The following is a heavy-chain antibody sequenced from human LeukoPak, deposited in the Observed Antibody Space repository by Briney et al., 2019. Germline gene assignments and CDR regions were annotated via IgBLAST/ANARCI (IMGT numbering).Heavy chain of an antibody. CDR2: IKQDGSEK. CDR3: ARDAYYDSSGYYA. CDR1: GFTFSSYW. V-gene: IGHV3-7*01. D-gene: IGHD3-22*01. J-gene: IGHJ5*02. Sequence: GGSLRLSCAASGFTFSSYWMSWVRQAPGKGLEWVANIKQDGSEKYYVDSVKGRFTISRDNAKNSLYLQMNSLRAEDTAVYYCARDAYYDSSGYYAWGQGTLVTVSS.